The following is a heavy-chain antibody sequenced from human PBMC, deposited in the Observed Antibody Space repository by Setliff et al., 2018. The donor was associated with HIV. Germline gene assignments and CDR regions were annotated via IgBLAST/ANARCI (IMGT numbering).Heavy chain of an antibody. CDR3: AHKHGYSTGWLDY. CDR1: GFSLSTTGVG. J-gene: IGHJ4*02. D-gene: IGHD2-8*02. CDR2: IYWDDTK. V-gene: IGHV2-5*02. Sequence: SGPTLVNPTQTLTVTCTFSGFSLSTTGVGVGWIRQSPGKALEWLALIYWDDTKRCSPSLKNRLDIYKDTSKNQVVLTMTNMDPSDSGKYFCAHKHGYSTGWLDYWGQGALVTVSS.